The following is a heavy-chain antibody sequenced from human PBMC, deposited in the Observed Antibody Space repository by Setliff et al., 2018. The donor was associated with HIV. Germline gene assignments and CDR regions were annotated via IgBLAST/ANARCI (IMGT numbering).Heavy chain of an antibody. CDR2: IIPIIRSA. V-gene: IGHV1-69*06. Sequence: SVKGSCKTSGVTFTTYSITWVRQAPGQGLEWMGGIIPIIRSAKYAQKFQGRVTITADKSTSTAYMELSNLRSEDTAVYYCAREVASYSSRFDAFDVWGQGTTVTVSS. J-gene: IGHJ3*01. CDR1: GVTFTTYS. D-gene: IGHD6-13*01. CDR3: AREVASYSSRFDAFDV.